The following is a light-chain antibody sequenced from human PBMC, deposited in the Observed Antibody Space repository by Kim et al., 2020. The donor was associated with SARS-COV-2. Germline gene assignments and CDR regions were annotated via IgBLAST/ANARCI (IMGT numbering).Light chain of an antibody. Sequence: SYELTQPPSVSVAPGKTARITCGGNNIGSKSVHWYQQKSGQAPVLVIYYDSDRPSGIPERFSGSNSGNTATLTISRVEAGDEADYYCQVWDSSSDHPNWV. CDR3: QVWDSSSDHPNWV. CDR2: YDS. CDR1: NIGSKS. V-gene: IGLV3-21*04. J-gene: IGLJ3*02.